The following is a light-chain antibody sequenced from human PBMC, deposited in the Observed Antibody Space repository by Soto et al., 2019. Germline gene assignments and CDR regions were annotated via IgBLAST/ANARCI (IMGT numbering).Light chain of an antibody. V-gene: IGKV1-39*01. CDR2: AAS. CDR3: QQAYGAPPT. Sequence: DIQMTQSPSSLSASVGDRVTITCRASQSITTYLNWYQQTLGEAPKLLIYAASRLQIGVPSRFSGSGSGTDFTLIISSLQPEDFATYYCQQAYGAPPTFGQGTKVEIK. CDR1: QSITTY. J-gene: IGKJ1*01.